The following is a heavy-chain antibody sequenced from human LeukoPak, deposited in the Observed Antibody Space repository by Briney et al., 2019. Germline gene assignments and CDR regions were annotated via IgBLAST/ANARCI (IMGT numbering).Heavy chain of an antibody. J-gene: IGHJ4*02. CDR2: IRSKAISYAT. V-gene: IGHV3-73*01. CDR1: GFTFSGSA. D-gene: IGHD3-22*01. CDR3: TCGYDSSGYAFDY. Sequence: GGSLRLSCAASGFTFSGSAMHWVRQASGKGLEWVGRIRSKAISYATAYAASVKGRFTISRDDSKNTAYLQMNSLKTEDTAVYYCTCGYDSSGYAFDYWGQGTLVTVSS.